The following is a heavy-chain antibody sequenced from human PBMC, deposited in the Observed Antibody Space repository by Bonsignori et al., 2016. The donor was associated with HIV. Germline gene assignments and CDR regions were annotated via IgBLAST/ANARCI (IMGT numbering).Heavy chain of an antibody. CDR3: ALGSVATIRIGWAFDP. CDR2: IIPIFGKA. J-gene: IGHJ5*02. Sequence: QVQLVQSGPEVKKPGSSVKVSCKASGGTFISYAISWVRQAPGQGLEWMGGIIPIFGKAKYAQKFQGRVTISADESTSTAYMELTSLKSEDTAVYYCALGSVATIRIGWAFDPWGQGTRVTV. V-gene: IGHV1-69*01. D-gene: IGHD5-12*01. CDR1: GGTFISYA.